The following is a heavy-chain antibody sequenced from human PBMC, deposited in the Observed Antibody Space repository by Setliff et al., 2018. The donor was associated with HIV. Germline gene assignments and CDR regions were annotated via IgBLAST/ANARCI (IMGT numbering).Heavy chain of an antibody. D-gene: IGHD6-19*01. CDR2: IYSSGST. CDR3: ARLRPSVADRSYFDH. V-gene: IGHV4-38-2*01. J-gene: IGHJ4*02. CDR1: GYSISSGYF. Sequence: PSETLSLTCAVSGYSISSGYFWGWIRQPPGKGLEWIGRIYSSGSTYYQPSLQGRVSMSIDTSKKQFSLKLASVTAADTAVYYCARLRPSVADRSYFDHWGQGTLVTVSS.